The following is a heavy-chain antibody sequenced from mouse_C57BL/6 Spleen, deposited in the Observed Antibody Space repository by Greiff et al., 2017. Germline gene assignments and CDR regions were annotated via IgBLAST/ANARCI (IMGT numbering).Heavy chain of an antibody. CDR1: GYTFTDYN. D-gene: IGHD1-1*01. J-gene: IGHJ2*01. V-gene: IGHV1-22*01. Sequence: EVMLVESGPELVKPGASVKMSCKASGYTFTDYNMNWVKQSHGKSLEWIGYINPNNGGTSYNQKFKGKATLTVNKSSSTAYMELRSLTSEDSAVYYCARGYYGSTPYFDYWGQGTTLTVSS. CDR2: INPNNGGT. CDR3: ARGYYGSTPYFDY.